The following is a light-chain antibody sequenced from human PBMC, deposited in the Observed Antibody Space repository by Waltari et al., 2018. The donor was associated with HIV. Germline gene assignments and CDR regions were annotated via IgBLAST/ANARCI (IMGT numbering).Light chain of an antibody. Sequence: HSVLTQPPSVSGAPGQRVTISCTGSSSNIGAGFDVHWYQHLPGTAPKLLIYSNSNRPSGVPDRFSGSKSGTSASLAITGLQAEDEADYYCCSSSFTRRDNTLVFGTGTKVTVL. V-gene: IGLV1-40*01. CDR2: SNS. CDR3: CSSSFTRRDNTLV. J-gene: IGLJ1*01. CDR1: SSNIGAGFD.